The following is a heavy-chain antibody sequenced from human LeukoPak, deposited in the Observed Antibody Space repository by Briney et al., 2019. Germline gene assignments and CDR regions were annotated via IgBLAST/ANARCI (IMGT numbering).Heavy chain of an antibody. Sequence: PSETLSLTCTVSGGSISTSNYYWGWIRQPPGQGLEWIGYVYYSGSTYYNPSLKSRLTISLDTSKNQFSLKLSSVTAADTAVYYRARHRGVLEFDYWGQGTLVTVSS. D-gene: IGHD2-8*02. CDR1: GGSISTSNYY. CDR2: VYYSGST. CDR3: ARHRGVLEFDY. J-gene: IGHJ4*02. V-gene: IGHV4-39*01.